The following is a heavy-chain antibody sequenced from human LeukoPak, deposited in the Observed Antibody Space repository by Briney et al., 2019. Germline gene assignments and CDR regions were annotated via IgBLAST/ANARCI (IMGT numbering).Heavy chain of an antibody. V-gene: IGHV3-48*01. CDR3: ARGPLYDITGSCAL. D-gene: IGHD2-8*01. Sequence: GGSLTLSRAASGFTFSADTMNKVRLAPGKGLQWVSYIGSSGITIYYAHSVEGRFTISRDNAKNSLYLQMSSLRVEDTAVYNWARGPLYDITGSCALWGQGTLVTVSS. J-gene: IGHJ4*02. CDR2: IGSSGITI. CDR1: GFTFSADT.